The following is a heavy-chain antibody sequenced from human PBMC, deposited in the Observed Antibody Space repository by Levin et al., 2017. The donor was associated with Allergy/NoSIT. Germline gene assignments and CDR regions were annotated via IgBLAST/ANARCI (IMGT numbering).Heavy chain of an antibody. CDR2: IYSSGNT. D-gene: IGHD3-10*01. J-gene: IGHJ4*02. Sequence: GGSLRLSCAASGFIVSSNYMSWVRQAPGKGLEWVSVIYSSGNTYYADSVKGRFTISRDNSKNSLYLQMNRLSAEDTSVYYCARDGRGGNRYYSFDYWGQGTLVTVSS. CDR1: GFIVSSNY. CDR3: ARDGRGGNRYYSFDY. V-gene: IGHV3-53*01.